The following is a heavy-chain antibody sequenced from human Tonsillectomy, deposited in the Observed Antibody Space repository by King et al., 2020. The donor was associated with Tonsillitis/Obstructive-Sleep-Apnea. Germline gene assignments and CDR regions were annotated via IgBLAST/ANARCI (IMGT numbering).Heavy chain of an antibody. V-gene: IGHV3-30-3*01. D-gene: IGHD1-14*01. Sequence: VQLVESGGGVVQPGRSLRLSCAASGFTFSSYAMHWVRQAPGKGLEWVAVISYDGSNKYYADSVKGRFTISRDNSKNTLYLQMNSLRAEDTAVYYCADHHQDYWGQGPLVPVSS. CDR1: GFTFSSYA. CDR3: ADHHQDY. J-gene: IGHJ4*02. CDR2: ISYDGSNK.